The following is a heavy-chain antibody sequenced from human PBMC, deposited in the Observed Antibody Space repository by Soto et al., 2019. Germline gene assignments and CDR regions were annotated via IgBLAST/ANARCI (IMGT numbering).Heavy chain of an antibody. CDR1: GFTFSSYW. J-gene: IGHJ4*02. V-gene: IGHV3-7*05. CDR2: IKQDGSEK. CDR3: ASPRRYCSGGSCYDY. D-gene: IGHD2-15*01. Sequence: EVQLVESGGGLVQPGGSLRLSCAASGFTFSSYWMSWVRQAPGKGLEWVANIKQDGSEKYYVDSVKGRFTISRDNAKNSLYLQMNSLRAEDTAVYYCASPRRYCSGGSCYDYWGQGTLVTVSS.